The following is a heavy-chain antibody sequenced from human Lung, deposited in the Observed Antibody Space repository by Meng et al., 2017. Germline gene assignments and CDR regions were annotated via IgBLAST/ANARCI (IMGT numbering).Heavy chain of an antibody. CDR3: ARGTPGRSYANY. Sequence: QDHPVQSGPEVKKPGASGKGACKASDYTFTGYGVSWVRQAPGQGLEWMAWLGAHDGDTSFGPKFQGRVTVTADRPTATAYMELRSLRFDDTAVYYCARGTPGRSYANYWGPGTLVTVSS. CDR2: LGAHDGDT. CDR1: DYTFTGYG. D-gene: IGHD1-26*01. V-gene: IGHV1-18*01. J-gene: IGHJ4*02.